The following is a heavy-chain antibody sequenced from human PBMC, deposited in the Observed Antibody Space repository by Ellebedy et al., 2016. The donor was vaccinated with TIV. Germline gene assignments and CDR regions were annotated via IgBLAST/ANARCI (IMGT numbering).Heavy chain of an antibody. CDR3: ARVEAMTTIPVFDY. CDR2: INPSGAAT. CDR1: GYTFTSYY. D-gene: IGHD5-24*01. V-gene: IGHV1-46*01. J-gene: IGHJ4*02. Sequence: ASVKVSXXASGYTFTSYYVHWVRQAPGQGLEWMGIINPSGAATSYAQRFQGRVTMTRDTSTSTVYMELSSLSSEDTAVYFCARVEAMTTIPVFDYWGQGTLVTVSS.